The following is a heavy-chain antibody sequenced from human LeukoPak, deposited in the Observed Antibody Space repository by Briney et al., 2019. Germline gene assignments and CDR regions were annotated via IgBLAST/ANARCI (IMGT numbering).Heavy chain of an antibody. V-gene: IGHV3-74*01. D-gene: IGHD3-22*01. Sequence: GGSLRLSCAASGFTFSSYWMHWVRQAPGKGLVWVLRINSDGSSTSYADSVKGRFTISRDNAKNTLYLQMNSLRAEDTAVYYCARERLGDYYDSSGYPDAFDIWGQGTMVTVSS. CDR3: ARERLGDYYDSSGYPDAFDI. J-gene: IGHJ3*02. CDR1: GFTFSSYW. CDR2: INSDGSST.